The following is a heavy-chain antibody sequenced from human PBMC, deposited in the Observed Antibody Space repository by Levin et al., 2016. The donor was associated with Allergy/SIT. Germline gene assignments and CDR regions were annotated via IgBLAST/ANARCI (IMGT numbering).Heavy chain of an antibody. D-gene: IGHD6-13*01. J-gene: IGHJ4*02. V-gene: IGHV1-2*04. Sequence: WVRQAPGQGLEWMGWINPNSGGTNYAQKFQGWVTMTRDTSISTAYMELSRLRSDDTAVYYCARARNSSSGEFDYWGQGTLVTVSS. CDR3: ARARNSSSGEFDY. CDR2: INPNSGGT.